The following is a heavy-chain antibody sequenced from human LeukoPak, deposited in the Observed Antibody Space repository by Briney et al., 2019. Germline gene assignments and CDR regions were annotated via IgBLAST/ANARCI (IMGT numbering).Heavy chain of an antibody. CDR3: TTGAVAGPYYYGMDV. CDR1: GFTFSNAW. D-gene: IGHD6-19*01. J-gene: IGHJ6*04. V-gene: IGHV3-15*01. Sequence: GGSLRLSCAASGFTFSNAWMSWVRQAPGKGLEWVGRIKSKTDGGTTDYAAPVKGRFTISRDDSKNTLYPQMNSLKTEDTAVYYCTTGAVAGPYYYGMDVWGKGTTVTVSS. CDR2: IKSKTDGGTT.